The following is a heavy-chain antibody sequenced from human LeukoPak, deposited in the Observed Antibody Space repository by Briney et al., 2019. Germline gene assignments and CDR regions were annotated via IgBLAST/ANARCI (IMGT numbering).Heavy chain of an antibody. CDR3: ARDTGSGSQNDY. Sequence: PSETLSLTCSVSGDSISNFYWSWIRQPPGKGLEWIGRIYTSGSTNYNPSLKSRVTMSVDTSKNQFSLKLSSVTAADTAVYYCARDTGSGSQNDYWGQGTLVTVSS. CDR1: GDSISNFY. D-gene: IGHD3-10*01. J-gene: IGHJ4*02. CDR2: IYTSGST. V-gene: IGHV4-4*07.